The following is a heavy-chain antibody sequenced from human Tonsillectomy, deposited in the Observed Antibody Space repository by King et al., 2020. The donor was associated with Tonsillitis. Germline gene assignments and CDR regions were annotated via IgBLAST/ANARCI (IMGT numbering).Heavy chain of an antibody. V-gene: IGHV4-34*01. CDR1: GGSFSGYY. Sequence: VQLPQWGAGLLKPSETLSLTCAVSGGSFSGYYWNWIRQPPEKGLEWIGEINHSGNTNYNPSLKSRVTISIDTSKSQFSLKLNSVTAADTAVYYCATANYGDYAFAFWGQGTLATVSS. CDR2: INHSGNT. CDR3: ATANYGDYAFAF. D-gene: IGHD4-17*01. J-gene: IGHJ4*02.